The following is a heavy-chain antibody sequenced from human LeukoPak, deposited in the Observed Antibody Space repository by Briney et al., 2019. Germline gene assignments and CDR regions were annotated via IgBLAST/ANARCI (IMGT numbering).Heavy chain of an antibody. V-gene: IGHV4-59*01. CDR1: GGSMTLYY. CDR3: ARHYFDSSGHYWYFDL. CDR2: TYYTGST. D-gene: IGHD3-22*01. Sequence: SETLSLTCTVSGGSMTLYYWSWIRQPPGKGLEWIGYTYYTGSTNYNPSLQSRLTISVDSSKTQFSLRLSSVTAADTAVYYCARHYFDSSGHYWYFDLWGRGTLVTVSS. J-gene: IGHJ2*01.